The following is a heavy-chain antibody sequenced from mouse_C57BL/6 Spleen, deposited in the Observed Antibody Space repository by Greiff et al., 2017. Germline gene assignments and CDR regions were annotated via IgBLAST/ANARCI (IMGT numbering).Heavy chain of an antibody. CDR2: ISPSTGGT. J-gene: IGHJ4*01. D-gene: IGHD3-2*02. Sequence: VQLKQSGPELVKPGASVKISCKASGYSFTGYYMNWVKQSPEKSLEWIGEISPSTGGTTYNQKFKAKATLTVDKSSSTAYMQLKSLTSEDSAVYYCARFHSSGYDAMDYWGQGTSVTVSS. V-gene: IGHV1-42*01. CDR1: GYSFTGYY. CDR3: ARFHSSGYDAMDY.